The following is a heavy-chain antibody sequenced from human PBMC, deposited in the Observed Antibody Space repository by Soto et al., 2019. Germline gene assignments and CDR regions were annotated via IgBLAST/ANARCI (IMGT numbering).Heavy chain of an antibody. V-gene: IGHV1-69*13. J-gene: IGHJ6*02. D-gene: IGHD3-10*01. CDR1: GGTFSSYA. CDR3: ARFGQDLGSVYGMDV. Sequence: ASVKVSCKASGGTFSSYAISWVRQAPGQGLEWMGGIIPIFGTANYAQKFQGRVTITADESTSTAYMELSSLRSEDTAVYYCARFGQDLGSVYGMDVWGQGTTVTVS. CDR2: IIPIFGTA.